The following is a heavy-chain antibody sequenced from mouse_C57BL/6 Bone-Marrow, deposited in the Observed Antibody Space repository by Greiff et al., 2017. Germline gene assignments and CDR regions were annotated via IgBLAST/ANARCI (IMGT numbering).Heavy chain of an antibody. CDR1: GYTFTDYY. D-gene: IGHD1-1*01. CDR3: ARNPPFYYGSAWFAY. J-gene: IGHJ3*01. CDR2: INPYNGGT. V-gene: IGHV1-19*01. Sequence: EVQLQQSGPELVKPGASVKMSCKASGYTFTDYYMNWVKQSHGKSLEWIGVINPYNGGTSYNQKFKGKATLTVDKSSSTAYMELNSLTSEDSAVYYCARNPPFYYGSAWFAYWGQGTLVTVSA.